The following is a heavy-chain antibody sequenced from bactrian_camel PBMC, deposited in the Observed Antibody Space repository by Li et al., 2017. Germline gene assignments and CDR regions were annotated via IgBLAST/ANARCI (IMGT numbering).Heavy chain of an antibody. J-gene: IGHJ4*01. CDR1: AFTFSNYY. D-gene: IGHD1*01. Sequence: QVQLVESGGGLAQPGGSLRLSCAASAFTFSNYYMSWVRQAPGKGREWVSSIYGDGSNTYYADSVKGRFTTFRDNAKNTVYLQLNSLKGEDTAVYYCVAAGSPRNSLAQNYWGQGTQVTVS. CDR3: VAAGSPRNSLAQNY. CDR2: IYGDGSNT. V-gene: IGHV3-2*01.